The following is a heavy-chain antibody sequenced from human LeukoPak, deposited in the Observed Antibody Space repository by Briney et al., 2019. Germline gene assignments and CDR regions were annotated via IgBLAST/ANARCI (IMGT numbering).Heavy chain of an antibody. J-gene: IGHJ4*02. CDR1: GGSISSGDYY. CDR3: ARVLRYYDSSGYYWRYYFDY. CDR2: IYYSGST. Sequence: SETLSLTCTVSGGSISSGDYYWSWIRQPPGKGLEWSGYIYYSGSTYYNPSLKSRVTISVDTSKNQFSLKLSSVTAADTAVYYCARVLRYYDSSGYYWRYYFDYWGQGTLVTVSS. D-gene: IGHD3-22*01. V-gene: IGHV4-30-4*01.